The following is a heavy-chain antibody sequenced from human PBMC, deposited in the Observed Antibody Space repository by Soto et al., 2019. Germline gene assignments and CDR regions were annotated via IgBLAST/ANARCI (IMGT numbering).Heavy chain of an antibody. CDR3: ARALDSSESSGYQDLFDY. Sequence: QVQMVESGGGVVQPGRSLRLSCAGSGFDCSGFGMHWVRHAPGKGLEWVSVISDDGSSKYYADSVTGRFTTFRDNSKHTLYLQIDSLRAEDPATYLCARALDSSESSGYQDLFDYWGQATLVTV. D-gene: IGHD3-22*01. CDR2: ISDDGSSK. J-gene: IGHJ4*02. V-gene: IGHV3-30*03. CDR1: GFDCSGFG.